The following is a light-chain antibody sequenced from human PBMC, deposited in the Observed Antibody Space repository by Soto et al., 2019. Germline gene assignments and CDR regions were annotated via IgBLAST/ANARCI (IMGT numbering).Light chain of an antibody. V-gene: IGKV3-15*01. Sequence: EIVLTQCPGTLSLSPGERATLSCRASQSVSGDLAWYHHKPGQAPRLLSYDASTRALDTPARFAGSGAGTEFTLTISSLQSEDFAVYFCQQYNNWPITFGQGTRLEI. CDR1: QSVSGD. J-gene: IGKJ5*01. CDR2: DAS. CDR3: QQYNNWPIT.